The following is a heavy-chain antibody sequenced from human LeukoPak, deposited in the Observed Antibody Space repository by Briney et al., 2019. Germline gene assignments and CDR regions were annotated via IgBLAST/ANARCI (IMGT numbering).Heavy chain of an antibody. CDR3: AKDNGGSSSWYAGPDWFDP. J-gene: IGHJ5*02. D-gene: IGHD6-13*01. CDR1: GFTFSSYA. V-gene: IGHV3-30-3*01. Sequence: GRSLRLSCAASGFTFSSYAMHWVRQAPGKGLEWAAVISYDGTNKYYTDSVKGRFTISRDNSKNTLYLQMNSLRAEDTAVYYCAKDNGGSSSWYAGPDWFDPWGQGTLVTVPS. CDR2: ISYDGTNK.